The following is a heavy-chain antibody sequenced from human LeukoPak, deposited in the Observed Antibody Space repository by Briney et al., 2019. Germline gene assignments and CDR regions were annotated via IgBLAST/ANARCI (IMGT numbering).Heavy chain of an antibody. J-gene: IGHJ4*02. CDR2: INPNSGGT. D-gene: IGHD3-10*01. CDR1: GYTFTGYY. V-gene: IGHV1-2*02. CDR3: ARVGRGSGSYSSFDY. Sequence: ASVKVSCKASGYTFTGYYMHWVRQAPGQGLEWMGWINPNSGGTNYAQKFQGRVTMTRDTSISTAYMELSRLRSDDTAVYYCARVGRGSGSYSSFDYWGQGTLVTVSS.